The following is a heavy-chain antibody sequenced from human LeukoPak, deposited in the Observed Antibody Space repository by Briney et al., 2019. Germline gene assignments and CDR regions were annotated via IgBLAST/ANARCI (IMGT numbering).Heavy chain of an antibody. V-gene: IGHV3-23*01. CDR3: ASNYNFFGSGTHFAYFGN. CDR2: ITGSGGTT. Sequence: GGSLRLSCAASGFTFSNYAMSWVRQAPGKGLEWVSGITGSGGTTNYADSVKGRFTISRDNSNKTLYLQVNSLRVEDTAVYFCASNYNFFGSGTHFAYFGNWGQGILVTVSS. J-gene: IGHJ4*02. D-gene: IGHD3-10*01. CDR1: GFTFSNYA.